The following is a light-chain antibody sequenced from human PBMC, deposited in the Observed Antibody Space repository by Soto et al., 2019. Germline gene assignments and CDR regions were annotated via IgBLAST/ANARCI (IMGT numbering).Light chain of an antibody. Sequence: DIQMTQSHSTLSASVGDTVTITCRASQSISNWLAWYQQKPGQAPKLLIHKASTLESGVPSRFSGSGSGTEFTLTISSLQPDDFATFYCQQYDRFPYTFGQGTKLEIK. V-gene: IGKV1-5*03. J-gene: IGKJ2*01. CDR1: QSISNW. CDR3: QQYDRFPYT. CDR2: KAS.